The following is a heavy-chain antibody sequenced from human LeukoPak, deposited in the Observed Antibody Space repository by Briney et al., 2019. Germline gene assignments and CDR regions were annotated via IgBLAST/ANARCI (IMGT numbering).Heavy chain of an antibody. CDR1: GFTFSSYE. Sequence: GGSLRLSCAASGFTFSSYEMNWVRQAPGKGLEWVSYISSSGSTIYYADSVKGRFTISRDNAKNSLYLQMNSLRAEDTAVYYCARESRTTGTTGGAFDIWGQGTMVTVSS. CDR3: ARESRTTGTTGGAFDI. V-gene: IGHV3-48*03. D-gene: IGHD1-1*01. CDR2: ISSSGSTI. J-gene: IGHJ3*02.